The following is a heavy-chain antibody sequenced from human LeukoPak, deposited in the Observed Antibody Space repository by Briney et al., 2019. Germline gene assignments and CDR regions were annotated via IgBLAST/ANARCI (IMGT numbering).Heavy chain of an antibody. CDR1: GHSFTSYW. D-gene: IGHD2-15*01. CDR3: ARQYFDCSGGSCYPSRFDP. Sequence: GESLKVSCKGSGHSFTSYWIGWVRQMPGKGLEWMGIIYPGDSDTRYSPSFQGQVTISADKSISTAYLQWSSLKASDTAMYYCARQYFDCSGGSCYPSRFDPWGQGTLVTVSS. CDR2: IYPGDSDT. V-gene: IGHV5-51*01. J-gene: IGHJ5*02.